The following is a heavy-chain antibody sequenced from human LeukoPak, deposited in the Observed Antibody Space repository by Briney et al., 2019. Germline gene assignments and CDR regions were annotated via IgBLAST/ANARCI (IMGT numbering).Heavy chain of an antibody. Sequence: GGSLRLSCAASGFTFSDYYMSWIRQAPGKGLEWVSYISSSSSTIYYADSVKGRFTISRDNAKNSLYLQMNSLRAEDTAVYYCAGALDYDILTGYSGLDAFDIWGQGTMVTVSS. CDR1: GFTFSDYY. CDR3: AGALDYDILTGYSGLDAFDI. V-gene: IGHV3-11*04. D-gene: IGHD3-9*01. J-gene: IGHJ3*02. CDR2: ISSSSSTI.